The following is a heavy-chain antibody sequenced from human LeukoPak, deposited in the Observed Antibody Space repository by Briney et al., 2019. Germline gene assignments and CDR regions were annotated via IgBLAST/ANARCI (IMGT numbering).Heavy chain of an antibody. J-gene: IGHJ4*02. CDR3: ATISSGWAFDY. Sequence: GGSLRLSCAASGFIVSNYGMHWVRQAPGKGLAWVAFLQRDGNNNYYADSVKGRFTISRDNSKNTLYLQMNSLRAEDTAVYYCATISSGWAFDYWGQGTLVTVSS. V-gene: IGHV3-30*02. CDR2: LQRDGNNN. D-gene: IGHD6-19*01. CDR1: GFIVSNYG.